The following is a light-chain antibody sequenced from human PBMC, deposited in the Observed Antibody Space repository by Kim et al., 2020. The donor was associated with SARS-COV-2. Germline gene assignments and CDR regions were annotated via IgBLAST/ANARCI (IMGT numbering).Light chain of an antibody. V-gene: IGKV4-1*01. J-gene: IGKJ3*01. CDR2: WAS. Sequence: DIVMTQSPDSLAVSLGERATINCKSSQSILYRSNNKNHLAWYQQKPGQPPKLLIYWASTRESGVPDRFSGGGSGTEFTLTISSLQAEDVAVYYGQQYFGTPLTFGPGTKVDIK. CDR1: QSILYRSNNKNH. CDR3: QQYFGTPLT.